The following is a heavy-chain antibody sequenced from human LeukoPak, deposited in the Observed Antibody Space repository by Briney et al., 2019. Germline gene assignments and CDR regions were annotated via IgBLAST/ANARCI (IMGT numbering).Heavy chain of an antibody. V-gene: IGHV4-34*01. CDR1: GGSFSGYY. D-gene: IGHD4-17*01. J-gene: IGHJ5*02. CDR2: INHSGST. Sequence: SETLSLTCAVYGGSFSGYYWSWIRQPPGKGLEWIGEINHSGSTNYNPSPKSRVTISVDTSKNQFSLNLRFVTAADTAVYYCARESNYGDYPPYNWFDPWGQGTLVTVSS. CDR3: ARESNYGDYPPYNWFDP.